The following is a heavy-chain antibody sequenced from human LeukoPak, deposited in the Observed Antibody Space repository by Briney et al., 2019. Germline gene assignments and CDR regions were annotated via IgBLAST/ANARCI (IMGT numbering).Heavy chain of an antibody. D-gene: IGHD1-26*01. CDR2: MYYSGST. V-gene: IGHV4-39*07. CDR3: ASGSYYYFDY. J-gene: IGHJ4*02. CDR1: GGSISSSSYY. Sequence: SETLSLTCTVSGGSISSSSYYWGWIRQPPGKGLEWIGSMYYSGSTNYNPSLKSRVTISVDTSKNQFSLNLSSVTAADTAVYYCASGSYYYFDYWGQGTLVTVSS.